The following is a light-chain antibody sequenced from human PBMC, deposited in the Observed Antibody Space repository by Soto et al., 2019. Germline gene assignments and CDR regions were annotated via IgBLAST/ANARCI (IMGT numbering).Light chain of an antibody. V-gene: IGLV2-8*01. CDR2: EVN. CDR1: SSDVGGYNY. Sequence: QSALTQPPSASGSPGQSVTISCTGTSSDVGGYNYVSWYQQHPGKAPKVMIYEVNKRPSGVPDRFSGSKSGNTASLTVSGLQAEDEANYYCSSYTSSSTLYVFGTGTKLTVL. CDR3: SSYTSSSTLYV. J-gene: IGLJ1*01.